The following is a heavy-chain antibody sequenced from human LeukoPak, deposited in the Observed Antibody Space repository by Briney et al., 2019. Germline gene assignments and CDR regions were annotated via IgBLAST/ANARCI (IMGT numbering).Heavy chain of an antibody. CDR1: GGSFSGYY. Sequence: PSETLSLTCAVYGGSFSGYYWSWIRQPPGKGLEWIGEINHSGSTNYNPSLKSRVTISVDTSKNQFSLKLSSVTAADTAVYYCARAWRSSWSFDYWGQGTLVTVSS. D-gene: IGHD6-13*01. J-gene: IGHJ4*02. V-gene: IGHV4-34*01. CDR3: ARAWRSSWSFDY. CDR2: INHSGST.